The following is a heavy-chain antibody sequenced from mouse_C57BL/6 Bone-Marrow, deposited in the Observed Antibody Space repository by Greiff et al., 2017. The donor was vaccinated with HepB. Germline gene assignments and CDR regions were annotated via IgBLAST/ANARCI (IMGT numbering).Heavy chain of an antibody. J-gene: IGHJ2*01. Sequence: QVQLQQSGPELVKPGASVKISCKASGYAFSSSWMNWVKQRPGKGLEWIGRIYPGDGDTNYNGKFKGKATLTADKSSSTAYMQLSSLTSEDSAVYFCARKLYYGYDGFFDYWGQGTTLTVSS. D-gene: IGHD2-2*01. CDR1: GYAFSSSW. CDR2: IYPGDGDT. CDR3: ARKLYYGYDGFFDY. V-gene: IGHV1-82*01.